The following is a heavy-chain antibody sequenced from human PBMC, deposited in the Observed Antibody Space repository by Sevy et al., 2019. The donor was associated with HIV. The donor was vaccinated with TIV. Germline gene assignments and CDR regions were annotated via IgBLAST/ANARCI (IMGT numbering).Heavy chain of an antibody. D-gene: IGHD2-8*01. CDR1: GFTFSKYS. V-gene: IGHV3-23*01. Sequence: GGSLRLSCAASGFTFSKYSMSWVRQPPGKGLEWVSTLSFGCDEINYADSVKGRFTISRDNSKSSVYLQMNNLRPKDTAVYYCAREGCTKPHDYWGQGTLVTVSS. CDR3: AREGCTKPHDY. J-gene: IGHJ4*02. CDR2: LSFGCDEI.